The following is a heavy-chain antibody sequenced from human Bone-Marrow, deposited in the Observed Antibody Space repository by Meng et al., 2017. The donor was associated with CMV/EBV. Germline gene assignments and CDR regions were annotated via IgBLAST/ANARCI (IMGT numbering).Heavy chain of an antibody. CDR3: ARGNAPYGDYLLCGMDV. CDR1: GGTFSSYA. V-gene: IGHV1-69*05. Sequence: SVKVSCKASGGTFSSYAISWVRQAPGQGLAWMGGIIPIFGTANYAQKFQGRVTITTDESTSTAYMELSSLRSEDTAVYYCARGNAPYGDYLLCGMDVWGQGTTVTVSS. CDR2: IIPIFGTA. D-gene: IGHD4-17*01. J-gene: IGHJ6*02.